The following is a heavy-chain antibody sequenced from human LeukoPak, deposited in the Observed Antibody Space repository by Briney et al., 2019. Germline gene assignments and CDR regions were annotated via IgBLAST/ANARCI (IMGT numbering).Heavy chain of an antibody. Sequence: GGSLRLSCAASGFTFSSYAMHWVRQAPGKGLEWVAVISYDGSNKYYADSVKGRFTISRDNSKNTLYLQMNSLRAEDTAVYYCASLIAVAADDYWGQGTLVTVSS. CDR2: ISYDGSNK. CDR3: ASLIAVAADDY. CDR1: GFTFSSYA. V-gene: IGHV3-30-3*01. D-gene: IGHD6-19*01. J-gene: IGHJ4*02.